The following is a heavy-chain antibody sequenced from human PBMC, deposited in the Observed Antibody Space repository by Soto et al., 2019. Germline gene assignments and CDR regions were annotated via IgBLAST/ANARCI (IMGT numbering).Heavy chain of an antibody. CDR2: ISGSGGST. V-gene: IGHV3-23*01. J-gene: IGHJ4*02. Sequence: EVQLLESGGGLVQPGGSLRLSCAASGFTFSSYAMSWVRQAPGKGLEWVSAISGSGGSTYYADSVKGRFTISRDNSKNTLYLQMNSLRAEDTAVYYCAKSGDYVWGSYRPFFDYWGQGTLVTVSS. D-gene: IGHD3-16*02. CDR3: AKSGDYVWGSYRPFFDY. CDR1: GFTFSSYA.